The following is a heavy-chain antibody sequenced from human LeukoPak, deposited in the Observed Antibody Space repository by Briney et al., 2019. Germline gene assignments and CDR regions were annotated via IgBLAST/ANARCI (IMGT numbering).Heavy chain of an antibody. CDR2: ISWNSGSI. V-gene: IGHV3-9*01. CDR3: AKSAPQGAGTRVGAFDI. J-gene: IGHJ3*02. Sequence: PGRSLRLSCAASGFTFDDYAMHWVRQGPGKGLEWVSGISWNSGSIGYADSVKGRFTISRDNAKNSLYLQMNSLRAEDTALYYCAKSAPQGAGTRVGAFDIWGQGTMVTVSS. CDR1: GFTFDDYA. D-gene: IGHD3-10*01.